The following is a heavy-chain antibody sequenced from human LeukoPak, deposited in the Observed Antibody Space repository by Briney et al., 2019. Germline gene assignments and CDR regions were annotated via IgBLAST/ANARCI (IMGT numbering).Heavy chain of an antibody. D-gene: IGHD5-18*01. CDR3: VRTAMVIFYFDY. Sequence: HPGGSLRLSCAASGFTFSSYGMHWVRQAPGKGLEWVAFIRYDGSNKYYADSVKGRFTISRDNSKNTLYLQMNSLRAEDTAVYYCVRTAMVIFYFDYWGQGTLVTVSS. CDR2: IRYDGSNK. V-gene: IGHV3-30*02. J-gene: IGHJ4*02. CDR1: GFTFSSYG.